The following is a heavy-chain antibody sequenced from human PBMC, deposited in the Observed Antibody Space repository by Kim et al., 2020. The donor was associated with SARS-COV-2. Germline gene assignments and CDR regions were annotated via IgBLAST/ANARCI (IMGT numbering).Heavy chain of an antibody. CDR3: ARLNYYDSSGYYYSYFDY. J-gene: IGHJ4*02. D-gene: IGHD3-22*01. Sequence: ASVKVSCKASGYTFTSYAMHWVRQAPGQRLEWMGWINAGNGNTKYSQKFQGRVTITRDTSASTAYMELSSLRSEDTAVYYCARLNYYDSSGYYYSYFDYWGQGTLVTVSS. CDR1: GYTFTSYA. V-gene: IGHV1-3*01. CDR2: INAGNGNT.